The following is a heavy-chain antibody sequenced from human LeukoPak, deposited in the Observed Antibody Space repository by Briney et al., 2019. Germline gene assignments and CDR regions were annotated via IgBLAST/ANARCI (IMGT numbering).Heavy chain of an antibody. CDR1: GFTFSSYW. D-gene: IGHD3-9*01. Sequence: GGSLRLSCAASGFTFSSYWMSWVRQAPGKGLEWVANIKQDGSEKYYVDSVKGRFTISRDNAKNSLYLQMNSLRAEDTAVYYCAREYNDILTPYGYWGQGTLVTVSS. CDR3: AREYNDILTPYGY. CDR2: IKQDGSEK. J-gene: IGHJ4*02. V-gene: IGHV3-7*03.